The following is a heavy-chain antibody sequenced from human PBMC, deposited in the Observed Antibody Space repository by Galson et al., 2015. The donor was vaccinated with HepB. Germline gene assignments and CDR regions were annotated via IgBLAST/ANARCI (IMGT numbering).Heavy chain of an antibody. CDR3: AKNGVGSNDAFEI. V-gene: IGHV1-2*06. D-gene: IGHD2-8*01. Sequence: CKASGYTFIGYYMYWVRQAPGQGLEWMGRINPNSGGTNYAQKFQGRVTMTRDTSISTAYMELSRLRSDDTAVYYCAKNGVGSNDAFEIWGQGTMVTVSS. J-gene: IGHJ3*02. CDR2: INPNSGGT. CDR1: GYTFIGYY.